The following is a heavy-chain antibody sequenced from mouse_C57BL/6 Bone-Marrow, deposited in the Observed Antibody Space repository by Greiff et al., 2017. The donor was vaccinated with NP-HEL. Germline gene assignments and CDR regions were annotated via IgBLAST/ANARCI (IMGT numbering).Heavy chain of an antibody. CDR3: ARGYGWYFDV. CDR1: GYTFTSYW. V-gene: IGHV1-69*01. Sequence: QVQLQQPGAELVMPGASVKLSCKASGYTFTSYWMHWVKQRPGQGLEWIGEIDPSDSYTNYNQKFKGKSTLTVDKSSSTAYMQLSSLTSEDSAVYYCARGYGWYFDVWGTGTTVTVSS. D-gene: IGHD2-2*01. CDR2: IDPSDSYT. J-gene: IGHJ1*03.